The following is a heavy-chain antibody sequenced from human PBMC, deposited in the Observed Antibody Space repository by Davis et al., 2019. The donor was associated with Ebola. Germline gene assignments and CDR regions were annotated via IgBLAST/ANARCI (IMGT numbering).Heavy chain of an antibody. CDR3: ATDLGYCSGGSCYSEAGFDY. V-gene: IGHV1-24*01. J-gene: IGHJ4*02. CDR1: GGTFSSYA. D-gene: IGHD2-15*01. CDR2: FDPEDGET. Sequence: AASVKVSCKASGGTFSSYAISWVRQAPGQGLEWMGGFDPEDGETIYAQKFQGRVTMTEDTSTDTAYMELSSLRSEDTAVYYCATDLGYCSGGSCYSEAGFDYWGQGTLVTVSS.